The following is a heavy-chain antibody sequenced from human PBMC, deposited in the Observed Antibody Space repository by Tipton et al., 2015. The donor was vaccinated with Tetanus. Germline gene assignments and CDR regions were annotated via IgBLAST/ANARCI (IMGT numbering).Heavy chain of an antibody. CDR3: ARDQARGARGWNYFDY. D-gene: IGHD1-26*01. CDR1: GGSISSGGYY. J-gene: IGHJ4*02. V-gene: IGHV4-31*03. CDR2: IYYSGST. Sequence: TLSLTCTVSGGSISSGGYYWSWIRQHPGKGLEWIGDIYYSGSTYYNPSLKRRVTISVDTSKNQFSLKLNSGTAADTAVYYCARDQARGARGWNYFDYWGQGTLVTVSS.